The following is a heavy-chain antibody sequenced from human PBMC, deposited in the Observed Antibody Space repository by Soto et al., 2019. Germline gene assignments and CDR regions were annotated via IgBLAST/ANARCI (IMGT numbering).Heavy chain of an antibody. Sequence: QVHLVQSGAEVKKPGSSVNVSCKASGGTFSNYAITWVRQAPGQGLEWVGRIIPIFGTTNVAQKFQGRVTITADESTTTAYMELSGLRSDDTAVYYWAKDGGADGYFGNWLDPWGQGTPVTVSS. CDR1: GGTFSNYA. CDR3: AKDGGADGYFGNWLDP. V-gene: IGHV1-69*15. D-gene: IGHD5-12*01. CDR2: IIPIFGTT. J-gene: IGHJ5*02.